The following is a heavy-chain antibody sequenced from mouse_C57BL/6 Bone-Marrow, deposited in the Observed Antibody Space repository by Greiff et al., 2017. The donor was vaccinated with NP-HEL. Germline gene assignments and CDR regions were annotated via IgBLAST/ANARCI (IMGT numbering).Heavy chain of an antibody. V-gene: IGHV1-15*01. CDR2: IDPETGGT. CDR1: GYTFTDYE. D-gene: IGHD1-1*01. Sequence: VKLQESGAELVRPGASVTLSCKASGYTFTDYEMHWVKQTPVHGLEWIGAIDPETGGTAYNQKFKGKATLTADKSSSTAYMELRSLTSEDSAVYYCTRIYYYGSVDYWGQGTTLTVSS. J-gene: IGHJ2*01. CDR3: TRIYYYGSVDY.